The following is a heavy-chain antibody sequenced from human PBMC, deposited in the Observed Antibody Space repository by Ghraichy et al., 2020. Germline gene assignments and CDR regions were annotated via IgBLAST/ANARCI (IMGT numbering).Heavy chain of an antibody. D-gene: IGHD7-27*01. V-gene: IGHV3-74*03. CDR3: ARDNWGSIDY. J-gene: IGHJ4*02. CDR1: GFTFSSHW. Sequence: GESLNIPCAASGFTFSSHWMHWVRQAPGKGLVALSHINGAETTTTYAESVKGRFTISRDNAKNTLYLQMNSLRAEDTAIYYCARDNWGSIDYWGQGTLVTVSS. CDR2: INGAETTT.